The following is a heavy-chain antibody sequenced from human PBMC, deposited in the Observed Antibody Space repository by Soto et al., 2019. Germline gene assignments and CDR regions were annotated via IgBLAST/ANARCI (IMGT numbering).Heavy chain of an antibody. J-gene: IGHJ5*02. CDR2: IYYSGNT. Sequence: SETLSLTCTVSGDSISSSSYFWGWIRQPPGKGLEWIGSIYYSGNTYYNPSLKSRVTISVDTSKNQFSLKLSSVTAADTAVYYCVRSSGSSWPRVRFDPWGQGTPVTVSS. V-gene: IGHV4-39*01. D-gene: IGHD6-13*01. CDR3: VRSSGSSWPRVRFDP. CDR1: GDSISSSSYF.